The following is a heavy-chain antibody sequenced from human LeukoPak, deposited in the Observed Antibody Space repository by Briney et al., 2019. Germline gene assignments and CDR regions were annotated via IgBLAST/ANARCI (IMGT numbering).Heavy chain of an antibody. CDR1: GFIFNHHA. D-gene: IGHD4-11*01. Sequence: PGGSLRLSCAASGFIFNHHAMHWVRQAPGKGLEWVAVIWSDKSNRFYGDSVRGRFTISRDDSRKTVYLQMERMAAEDTAIYYCAKDAQRGFDYSNSLEYWGQGALLTVAS. J-gene: IGHJ4*02. CDR3: AKDAQRGFDYSNSLEY. CDR2: IWSDKSNR. V-gene: IGHV3-33*06.